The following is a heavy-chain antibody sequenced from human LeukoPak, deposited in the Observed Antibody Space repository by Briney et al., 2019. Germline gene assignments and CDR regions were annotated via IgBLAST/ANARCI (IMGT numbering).Heavy chain of an antibody. Sequence: GGSLRLSCAASGLTFSSYSMNWVRQAPGKGLEWVSYISSASSTIFYTDSVKGRFTISRDNAKNSLYLQMDSLRDGDTAVYYCARGGYCGSTSCSGSRFDFWGQGTLVTVSS. J-gene: IGHJ4*02. CDR2: ISSASSTI. V-gene: IGHV3-48*02. CDR3: ARGGYCGSTSCSGSRFDF. D-gene: IGHD2-2*01. CDR1: GLTFSSYS.